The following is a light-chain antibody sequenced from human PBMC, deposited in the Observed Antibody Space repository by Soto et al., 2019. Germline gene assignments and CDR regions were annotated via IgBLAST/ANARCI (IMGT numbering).Light chain of an antibody. CDR2: GAS. V-gene: IGKV3-20*01. Sequence: ETVLTQSPGTLSLSPGERATLSCRASESISSSYLAWYQQKPRQAPRLLIYGASSGATGIPDRFSGSGSGTDFTLTISRLEPEDFAVYYCQQYGSSLPVTFGGGTKV. J-gene: IGKJ4*01. CDR3: QQYGSSLPVT. CDR1: ESISSSY.